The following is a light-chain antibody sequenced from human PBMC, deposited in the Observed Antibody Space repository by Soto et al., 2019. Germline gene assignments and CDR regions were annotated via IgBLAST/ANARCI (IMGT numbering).Light chain of an antibody. CDR1: QSVSSSY. CDR3: QQYGRSPLT. V-gene: IGKV3-20*01. CDR2: STS. Sequence: ENVLTQSPGTLSLSPGERATLSCRASQSVSSSYFAWYQQKPGQAPSLLIYSTSSRATGIPERFSGSGSGTDFTLTISTLEPEDFAVYYCQQYGRSPLTFSQGTKMEI. J-gene: IGKJ1*01.